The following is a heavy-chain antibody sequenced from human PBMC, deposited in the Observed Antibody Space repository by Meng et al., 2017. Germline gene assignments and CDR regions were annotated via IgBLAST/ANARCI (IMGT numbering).Heavy chain of an antibody. CDR2: IYSGGST. D-gene: IGHD3-16*01. CDR1: GLPVSSNS. V-gene: IGHV3-53*02. Sequence: EVQLVGTGGGLIQTGGSRRLSCVASGLPVSSNSMSWVRQAPGKGLEWVSVIYSGGSTYYADSVKGRFNISRDNSKNTLYLQMNSLRAEDTAVYYCARDLGYWGQGTLVTVSS. CDR3: ARDLGY. J-gene: IGHJ4*02.